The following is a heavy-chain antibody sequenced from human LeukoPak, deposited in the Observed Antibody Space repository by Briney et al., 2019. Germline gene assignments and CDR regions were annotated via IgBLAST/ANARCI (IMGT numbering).Heavy chain of an antibody. J-gene: IGHJ3*02. CDR1: GFTFSSYA. Sequence: PGGSLRLSCAASGFTFSSYAMSWVRQAPGKGLEWVANIKQVGSEKYYVDSVKGRFTISRDNAKNSLYLQMNSLRAEDTAVYYCAREWMGFDIWGQGTMVTVSS. CDR3: AREWMGFDI. CDR2: IKQVGSEK. V-gene: IGHV3-7*01. D-gene: IGHD5-12*01.